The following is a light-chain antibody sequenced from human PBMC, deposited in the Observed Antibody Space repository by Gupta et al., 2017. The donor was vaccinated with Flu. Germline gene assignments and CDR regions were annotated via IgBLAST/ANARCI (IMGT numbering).Light chain of an antibody. Sequence: EIVLTQSPATLSLSPGERATLSSRSSQSVSSSLAWYQQKPGKTSVLLIYDSSNRATGIPARFSGSGSCTDFTLTISSLDPEDFAVYDSQQRGNWPITFGQGTRLEIK. CDR2: DSS. CDR1: QSVSSS. V-gene: IGKV3-11*01. CDR3: QQRGNWPIT. J-gene: IGKJ5*01.